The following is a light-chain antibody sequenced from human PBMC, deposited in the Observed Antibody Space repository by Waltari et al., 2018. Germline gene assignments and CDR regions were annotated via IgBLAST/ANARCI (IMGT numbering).Light chain of an antibody. Sequence: FMLTQPHSVSESPGKTVTISCTPSSGNLATNYVNWYQQRPGSAPTKVIYEDNQRPSGVPDRFSGSIDSSSNSASLIISGLKAEDEADYYCQSFDSSHVVFGGGTKLTVL. CDR3: QSFDSSHVV. CDR2: EDN. V-gene: IGLV6-57*03. CDR1: SGNLATNY. J-gene: IGLJ2*01.